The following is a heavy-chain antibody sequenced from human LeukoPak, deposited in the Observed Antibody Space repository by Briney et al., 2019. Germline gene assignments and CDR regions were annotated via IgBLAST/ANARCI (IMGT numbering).Heavy chain of an antibody. J-gene: IGHJ5*02. CDR1: GFTFSSYG. CDR3: AKELRGYSYGLRNNWFDP. CDR2: ISYDGSNK. V-gene: IGHV3-30*18. Sequence: GGSLRLSCAASGFTFSSYGMHWVRQAPGKGLEWVAVISYDGSNKYYADSVKGRFSISRDNSKNTLYLQMNSLRAEDTAVYYCAKELRGYSYGLRNNWFDPWGQGTLVTVSS. D-gene: IGHD5-18*01.